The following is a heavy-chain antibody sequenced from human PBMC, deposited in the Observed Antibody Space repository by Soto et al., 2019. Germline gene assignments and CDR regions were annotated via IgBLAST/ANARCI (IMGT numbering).Heavy chain of an antibody. CDR2: TSIGGNT. J-gene: IGHJ5*02. CDR1: GFPFNTYT. V-gene: IGHV3-23*01. Sequence: GGSLRLSCEASGFPFNTYTMTWFRQLPGMGLEWVSTTSIGGNTDFAESVRGRFSVSRDNSKNTLYLQMTNLRAEDAAIYFCAKDLRPGLVVPTKSGFDPWGQGTRVTVSS. D-gene: IGHD3-10*01. CDR3: AKDLRPGLVVPTKSGFDP.